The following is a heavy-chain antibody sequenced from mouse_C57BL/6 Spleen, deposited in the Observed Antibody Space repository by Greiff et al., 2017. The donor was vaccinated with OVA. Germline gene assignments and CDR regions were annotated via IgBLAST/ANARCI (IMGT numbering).Heavy chain of an antibody. Sequence: DVMLVESGGGLVQPGGSMKLSCVASGFTFSNYWMNWVRQSPEKGLEWVAQIRLKSDNYATHYAESVKGRFTISRDDSKSSVYLQMNNLRAEDTGIYYCTGGVYYGYDADYYAMDYWGQGTSVTVSS. D-gene: IGHD2-2*01. CDR1: GFTFSNYW. V-gene: IGHV6-3*01. J-gene: IGHJ4*01. CDR3: TGGVYYGYDADYYAMDY. CDR2: IRLKSDNYAT.